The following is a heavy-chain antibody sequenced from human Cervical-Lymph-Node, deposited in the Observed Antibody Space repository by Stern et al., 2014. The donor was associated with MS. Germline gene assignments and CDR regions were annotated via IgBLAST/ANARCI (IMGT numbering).Heavy chain of an antibody. CDR3: ARSPRQRRRYGDYNGMDV. CDR2: ISYSGST. J-gene: IGHJ6*02. CDR1: GDSIGTYY. V-gene: IGHV4-59*01. Sequence: QVQLVESGPGPVKPSETLSLTCSVSGDSIGTYYWSWIRQSPGKGLEWIGWISYSGSTDYNPSLKSRVSMLVDTSKNQFSLKLTSVTAADTAVYYCARSPRQRRRYGDYNGMDVWGQGTTVTVSS. D-gene: IGHD4-17*01.